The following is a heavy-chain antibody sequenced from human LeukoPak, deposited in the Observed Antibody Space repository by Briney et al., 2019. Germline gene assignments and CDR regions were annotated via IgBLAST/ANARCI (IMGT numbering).Heavy chain of an antibody. Sequence: GGSLRLSCAASGFTFSNYWMSWVRQAPGKGLEWVAVISYDGSKKNYVDSVKGRVTISRDNSKKTLYLQMNSLRTEDTAVYYCAKDRVGAPFDYWGQGTLVTVSS. CDR3: AKDRVGAPFDY. D-gene: IGHD1-26*01. V-gene: IGHV3-30*18. CDR1: GFTFSNYW. CDR2: ISYDGSKK. J-gene: IGHJ4*02.